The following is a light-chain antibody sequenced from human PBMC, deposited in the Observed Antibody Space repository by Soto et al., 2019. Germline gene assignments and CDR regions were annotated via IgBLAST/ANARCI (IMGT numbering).Light chain of an antibody. J-gene: IGKJ3*01. Sequence: DIQMTQSPSSLSASVGDGVTITCRTSQSISTYLNWYQHKPAKAAKLLIYAASSLQSGVPSRFSGSGSDTHFTITISSQQPEDFATYYCQQSSTLPLTFGPGTKVEIK. CDR3: QQSSTLPLT. V-gene: IGKV1-39*01. CDR1: QSISTY. CDR2: AAS.